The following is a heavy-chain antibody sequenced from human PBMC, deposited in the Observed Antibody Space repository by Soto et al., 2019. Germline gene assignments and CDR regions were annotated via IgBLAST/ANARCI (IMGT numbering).Heavy chain of an antibody. CDR1: GYTFTSYG. V-gene: IGHV1-18*01. J-gene: IGHJ6*02. CDR3: ARELLAAIGDNYYYYGMDV. Sequence: GASVKVSCKASGYTFTSYGISWVRQAPGQGLEWMGWISAYNGNTNYAQKLQGRVTMTTDTSTSTAYMELRSLRSEDTAVYYCARELLAAIGDNYYYYGMDVWGQGTTVTVSS. CDR2: ISAYNGNT. D-gene: IGHD2-15*01.